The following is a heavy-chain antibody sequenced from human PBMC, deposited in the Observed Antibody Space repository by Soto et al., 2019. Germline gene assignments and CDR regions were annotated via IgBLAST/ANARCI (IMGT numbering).Heavy chain of an antibody. CDR2: AYYSGTT. CDR3: ARDHIAAAGTGWDYYGMDV. J-gene: IGHJ6*02. D-gene: IGHD6-13*01. Sequence: SETLSLTCTVASGSISSYYWSWLRQPPGKGLEWIGYAYYSGTTNYNSSLKSRVTISIDTSKNQFSLKLNSVTAADTAVYYCARDHIAAAGTGWDYYGMDVWGQGTTVTVSS. CDR1: SGSISSYY. V-gene: IGHV4-59*12.